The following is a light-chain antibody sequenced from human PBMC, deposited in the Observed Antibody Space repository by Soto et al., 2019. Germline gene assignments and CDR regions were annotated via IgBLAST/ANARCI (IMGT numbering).Light chain of an antibody. CDR1: SSDVGGYDY. CDR2: EVN. CDR3: STWDDSLNGWV. J-gene: IGLJ3*02. Sequence: QSALTQPASVSGSPGQSVTISCTGTSSDVGGYDYVSWYQQHPGTAPKLMLYEVNNRPSGVSNRFSGSKSGNTASLIISGLQTDDEAVYFCSTWDDSLNGWVFGGGTKLTVL. V-gene: IGLV2-14*01.